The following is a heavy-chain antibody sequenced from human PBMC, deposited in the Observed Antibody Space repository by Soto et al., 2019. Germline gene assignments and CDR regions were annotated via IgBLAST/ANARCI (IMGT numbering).Heavy chain of an antibody. CDR2: IYTSGNT. D-gene: IGHD2-8*01. V-gene: IGHV4-4*07. J-gene: IGHJ6*02. CDR3: ARDGVGPHGMDV. CDR1: GGSVSSYY. Sequence: PSETLSLTCTASGGSVSSYYWSWIRQPAGKGLDWIGRIYTSGNTDYNPSLKRRVTMSLDTSRNQCSLKLSSVTAADTAIYYCARDGVGPHGMDVWGQGTAVTVSS.